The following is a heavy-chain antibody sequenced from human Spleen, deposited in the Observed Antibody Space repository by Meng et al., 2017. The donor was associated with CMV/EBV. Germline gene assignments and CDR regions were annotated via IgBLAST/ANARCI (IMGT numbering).Heavy chain of an antibody. CDR2: IIPIFGTA. D-gene: IGHD6-6*01. Sequence: QGQRVKSGAEVKKPGSSVKVSCKASGGTFSSYAISWVRQAPGQGLEWMGGIIPIFGTANYAQKFQGRVTITADESTSTAYMELSSLRSEDTAVYYCAREGKGSSPRVRVMFYWGQGTLVTVSS. V-gene: IGHV1-69*12. CDR3: AREGKGSSPRVRVMFY. CDR1: GGTFSSYA. J-gene: IGHJ4*02.